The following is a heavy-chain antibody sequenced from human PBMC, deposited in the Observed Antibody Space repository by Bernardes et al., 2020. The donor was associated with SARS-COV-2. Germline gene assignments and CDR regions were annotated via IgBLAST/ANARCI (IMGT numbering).Heavy chain of an antibody. D-gene: IGHD6-13*01. Sequence: GSLSPPCAASGFTFSRYGMHWVRPAPGKGLEWVAVIWYDGSNKYYADSVKGRFTISRDNSKNTLYLQMNSLRAEDTAVYYCARIIAPYYGMDVWGQGTTVTVSS. V-gene: IGHV3-33*01. CDR1: GFTFSRYG. J-gene: IGHJ6*02. CDR2: IWYDGSNK. CDR3: ARIIAPYYGMDV.